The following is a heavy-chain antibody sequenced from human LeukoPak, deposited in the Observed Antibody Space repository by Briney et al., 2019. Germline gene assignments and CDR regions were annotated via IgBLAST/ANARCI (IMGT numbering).Heavy chain of an antibody. D-gene: IGHD3-16*01. CDR1: GGSISSSSYY. Sequence: SETLSLTCTVSGGSISSSSYYWGWIRQPPGKGLEWIGSIYYSGSTYYNPSLKSRVTISVDTSKNQFSLKLSTVTAADTAVYYCARVGLGANDYFDYWGQGTLVTVSS. J-gene: IGHJ4*02. V-gene: IGHV4-39*07. CDR3: ARVGLGANDYFDY. CDR2: IYYSGST.